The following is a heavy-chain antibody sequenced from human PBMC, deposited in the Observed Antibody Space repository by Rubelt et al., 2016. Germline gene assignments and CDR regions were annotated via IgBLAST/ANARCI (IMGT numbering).Heavy chain of an antibody. Sequence: QVQLVQSGAEVKKSGASVKVSCKASGYTLTRYSIHWVRQTPGQGLEWMAMNNPGSDNIVYAEKFQGRVTLTRDTSTSTGYMELSSLRSDDTAVYYCARTKTVEMATIPLAYWGQGTLVTVSS. V-gene: IGHV1-46*01. D-gene: IGHD5-24*01. CDR3: ARTKTVEMATIPLAY. CDR2: NNPGSDNI. J-gene: IGHJ4*02. CDR1: GYTLTRYS.